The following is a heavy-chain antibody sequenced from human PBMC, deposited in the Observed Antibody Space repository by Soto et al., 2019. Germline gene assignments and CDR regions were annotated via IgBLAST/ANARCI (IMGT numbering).Heavy chain of an antibody. CDR3: ARDRRGYNWNYAYYYYGMDV. Sequence: GGSLGLSCAASGFTFVSYAMSWVRQAPGKGLDCVSAISGSGCITYYADSVKGRFTISRDNAKNSLYLQMNSLRAEDTAVYYCARDRRGYNWNYAYYYYGMDVWGQGTTVTVSS. CDR1: GFTFVSYA. V-gene: IGHV3-23*01. CDR2: ISGSGCIT. J-gene: IGHJ6*02. D-gene: IGHD1-7*01.